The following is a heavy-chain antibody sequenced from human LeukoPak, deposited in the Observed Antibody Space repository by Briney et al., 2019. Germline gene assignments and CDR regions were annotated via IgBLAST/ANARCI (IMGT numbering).Heavy chain of an antibody. V-gene: IGHV4-30-2*01. CDR2: IYHSGST. CDR3: AKVPSYDFWSGYTLDY. CDR1: GGSISSGGYS. Sequence: SQTLSLTCAVSGGSISSGGYSWSWIRQPPGKGLEWIGYIYHSGSTYYNPSLKSRVTISVDRSKNQFSLKLSSVTAADTAVYYCAKVPSYDFWSGYTLDYWGQGTLVTVSS. D-gene: IGHD3-3*01. J-gene: IGHJ4*02.